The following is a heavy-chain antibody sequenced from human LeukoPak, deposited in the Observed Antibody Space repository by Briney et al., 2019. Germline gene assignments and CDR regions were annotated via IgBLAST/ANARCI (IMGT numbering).Heavy chain of an antibody. D-gene: IGHD6-19*01. CDR1: GDSVSGNSAA. V-gene: IGHV6-1*01. CDR3: ARGGTSGGPGFDY. Sequence: KTSQTLSLTCAISGDSVSGNSAAWNWIRQSPSRGLEWLGRTYYRSKWYSEYVVSVKSRININPDTPKNQFSLQLNSVTPEDTAVYYCARGGTSGGPGFDYWGQGTLVTVSS. CDR2: TYYRSKWYS. J-gene: IGHJ4*02.